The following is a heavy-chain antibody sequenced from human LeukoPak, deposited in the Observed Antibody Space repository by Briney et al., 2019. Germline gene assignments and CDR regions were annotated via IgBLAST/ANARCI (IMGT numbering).Heavy chain of an antibody. D-gene: IGHD2-15*01. Sequence: ASVKVSCKASGYTFTNYDINWVRQATGQGLEWMGYMNPNSGNSAYAQKFQGRVTITTDASISTAYMELSSLRSEDTAVYYCASSGGPYYYYYMDVWGKGTTVTVSS. CDR3: ASSGGPYYYYYMDV. CDR2: MNPNSGNS. J-gene: IGHJ6*03. CDR1: GYTFTNYD. V-gene: IGHV1-8*01.